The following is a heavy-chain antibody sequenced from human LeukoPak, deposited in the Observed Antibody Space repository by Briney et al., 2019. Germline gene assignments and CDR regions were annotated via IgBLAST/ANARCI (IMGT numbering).Heavy chain of an antibody. CDR3: ARVPDDPWSGYFFDC. CDR2: INTGSTII. CDR1: GFHFSTYG. Sequence: GGSLRLSCPASGFHFSTYGMNWVRQAPGKGLEWVSYINTGSTIIHHADSVKGRFTISRDNTRNSLFLQMNSLRVEDTAVYFCARVPDDPWSGYFFDCWGQGTLVTVSS. D-gene: IGHD3-3*01. J-gene: IGHJ4*02. V-gene: IGHV3-48*01.